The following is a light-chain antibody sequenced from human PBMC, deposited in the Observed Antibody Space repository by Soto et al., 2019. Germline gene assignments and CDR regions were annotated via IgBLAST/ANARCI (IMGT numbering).Light chain of an antibody. CDR2: EVS. Sequence: QSALTQPASVSGAPGQSITISCTGTSIDVGAYTYVSWYQQHPGKAPKLMIYEVSNRPSGVSNRFSGSKSGDTASLTISGLQAEDEADYYCSSYTTSSTYAFGTGTKVTVL. J-gene: IGLJ1*01. V-gene: IGLV2-14*01. CDR3: SSYTTSSTYA. CDR1: SIDVGAYTY.